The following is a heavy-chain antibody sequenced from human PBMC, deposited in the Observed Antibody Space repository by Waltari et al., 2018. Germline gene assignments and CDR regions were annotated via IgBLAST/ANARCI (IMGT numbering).Heavy chain of an antibody. J-gene: IGHJ5*02. CDR2: FYYGGKT. CDR1: GGSISRTSYY. V-gene: IGHV4-39*01. CDR3: ARPCCVGGGALLSLDL. D-gene: IGHD3-16*01. Sequence: QLQLQETGPGLVQPSDTLSLPCTVSGGSISRTSYYWGWFRQPPGKGLEWLGSFYYGGKTYYNPSLQSRITISVDTSKNQFSLKLNSVTAADTAVYYCARPCCVGGGALLSLDLWGQGTLVTVSS.